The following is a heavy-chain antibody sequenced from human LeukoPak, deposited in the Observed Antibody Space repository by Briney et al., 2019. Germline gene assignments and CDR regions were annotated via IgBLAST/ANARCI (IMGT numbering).Heavy chain of an antibody. D-gene: IGHD2-2*01. Sequence: ASVKVSCKAPGYTFTSYGISWVRQAPGQGLEWMGWINPNSGGTNYAQKFQGRVTMTRDTSISTAYMELSRLRSDDTAVYYCARRYCSGTSCHFDYWGQGTLVTVFS. CDR3: ARRYCSGTSCHFDY. J-gene: IGHJ4*02. CDR1: GYTFTSYG. CDR2: INPNSGGT. V-gene: IGHV1-2*02.